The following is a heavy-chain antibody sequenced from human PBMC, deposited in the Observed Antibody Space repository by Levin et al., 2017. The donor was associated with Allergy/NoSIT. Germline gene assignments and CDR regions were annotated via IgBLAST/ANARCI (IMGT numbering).Heavy chain of an antibody. Sequence: SCGASGFIFSSYGMHWVHQAPGKGLEWVAVIWVDGNTKYYADSVRGRFTIYRDNSKNMLHLEMNSLRVEDTAVYYCVRERGPFDAFDIWGQGTMVTVSS. CDR1: GFIFSSYG. V-gene: IGHV3-33*01. D-gene: IGHD3-10*01. CDR3: VRERGPFDAFDI. J-gene: IGHJ3*02. CDR2: IWVDGNTK.